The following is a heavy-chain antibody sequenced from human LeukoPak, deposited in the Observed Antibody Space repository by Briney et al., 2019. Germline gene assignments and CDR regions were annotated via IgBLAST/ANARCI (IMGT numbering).Heavy chain of an antibody. CDR2: IIPILGIA. J-gene: IGHJ4*02. Sequence: ASVKVSCKASGGTFSSYAISWVRQAPGQGLEWMGRIIPILGIANYTQKFQGRVTITADKSTSTAYMELSSLRSEDTAVCYCARFTSIYCSSTSCSIDYWGQGTLVTVSS. V-gene: IGHV1-69*04. D-gene: IGHD2-2*01. CDR1: GGTFSSYA. CDR3: ARFTSIYCSSTSCSIDY.